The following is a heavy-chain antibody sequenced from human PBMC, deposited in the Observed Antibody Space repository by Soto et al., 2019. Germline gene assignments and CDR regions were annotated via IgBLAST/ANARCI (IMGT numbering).Heavy chain of an antibody. Sequence: EASVKVSCKASGYTFTSYGISWVRQAPGQGHEWIGLISAYNGNTNYAQKLQGRVTMTTDTSTSTAYIELRSLRSDDTAVYYCARDERVVVVPAAIPTVDLQFDPWGQGTLVTVSS. D-gene: IGHD2-2*01. V-gene: IGHV1-18*01. CDR2: ISAYNGNT. CDR1: GYTFTSYG. CDR3: ARDERVVVVPAAIPTVDLQFDP. J-gene: IGHJ5*02.